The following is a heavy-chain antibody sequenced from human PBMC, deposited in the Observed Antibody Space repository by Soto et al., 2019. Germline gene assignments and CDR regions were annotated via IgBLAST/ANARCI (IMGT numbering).Heavy chain of an antibody. V-gene: IGHV4-31*03. CDR2: IYYSGSA. CDR3: ARYYYGSSGYFAY. Sequence: PSETLSLTCTVSGGSISSGGYYWSWIRQHPGKGLEWIGSIYYSGSAYNNPSLRSRLTISVDTSKNQFSLKLSSVTAADTAVYYCARYYYGSSGYFAYWGQGTLVTVSS. J-gene: IGHJ4*02. CDR1: GGSISSGGYY. D-gene: IGHD3-22*01.